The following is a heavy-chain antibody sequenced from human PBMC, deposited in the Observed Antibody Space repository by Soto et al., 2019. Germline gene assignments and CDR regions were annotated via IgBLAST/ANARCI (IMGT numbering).Heavy chain of an antibody. J-gene: IGHJ4*02. CDR1: GFTFSSYG. Sequence: QVQLVESGGGVVQPGRSLRLSCAASGFTFSSYGMHWVRQAPGKGLEWVAVISYDGSNKYYADSVKGRFTISRDNSKNTLYLQMTGVRAEDTAVYYCAKVPPGGGGYADYGGQGTLVPVPS. D-gene: IGHD3-22*01. V-gene: IGHV3-30*18. CDR2: ISYDGSNK. CDR3: AKVPPGGGGYADY.